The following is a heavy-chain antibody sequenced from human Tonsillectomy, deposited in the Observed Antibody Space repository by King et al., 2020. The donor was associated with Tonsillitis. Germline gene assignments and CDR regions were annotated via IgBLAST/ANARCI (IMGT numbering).Heavy chain of an antibody. CDR3: AREKYDFWRGYYTAHNWFDP. V-gene: IGHV4-4*02. D-gene: IGHD3-3*01. Sequence: VQLQESGPGLVKPSGTLSLTCAVSGGSISSSNWWSWVRQPPGKGLEWIGEIYHSGSTTYNPSLKSLVTISVDKSKNQFSLKLSSVTAADTAVYYCAREKYDFWRGYYTAHNWFDPWGQGTLVTVSS. CDR2: IYHSGST. J-gene: IGHJ5*02. CDR1: GGSISSSNW.